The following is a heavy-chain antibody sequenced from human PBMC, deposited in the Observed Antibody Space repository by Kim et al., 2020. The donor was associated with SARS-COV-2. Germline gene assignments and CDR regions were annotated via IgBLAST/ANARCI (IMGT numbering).Heavy chain of an antibody. CDR3: AKDRWDRDAFDI. Sequence: YDAYAVQGRFTISIDNSKNTLYLQMNSLRAEDTAVYYCAKDRWDRDAFDIWGQGTMVTVSS. D-gene: IGHD1-26*01. J-gene: IGHJ3*02. V-gene: IGHV3-23*03.